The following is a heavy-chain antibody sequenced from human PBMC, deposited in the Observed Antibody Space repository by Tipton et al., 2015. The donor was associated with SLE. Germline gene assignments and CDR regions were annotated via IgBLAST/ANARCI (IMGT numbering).Heavy chain of an antibody. V-gene: IGHV3-11*06. D-gene: IGHD3-10*01. CDR2: ISSSSSYT. CDR1: GFTFGDYY. J-gene: IGHJ5*02. CDR3: ARGGSESYYTYWFDP. Sequence: SLRLSCAASGFTFGDYYMSWIRQAPGKGLEWVSYISSSSSYTNYADSVQGRFTISRDNAKNSLYLEMNSLRAEDTAVYYCARGGSESYYTYWFDPWGQGTLVNVSS.